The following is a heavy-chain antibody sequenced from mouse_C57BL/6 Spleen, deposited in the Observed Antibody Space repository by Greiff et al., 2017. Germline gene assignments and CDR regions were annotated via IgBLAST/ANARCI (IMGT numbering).Heavy chain of an antibody. D-gene: IGHD1-1*01. CDR1: GFTFSDYG. J-gene: IGHJ4*01. V-gene: IGHV5-17*01. CDR2: ISSGSSTI. CDR3: EEPQYYGSSPEYYAMDY. Sequence: EVKLVESGGGLVKPGGSLKLSCAASGFTFSDYGMHWVRQAPEKGLEWVAYISSGSSTIYYADTVKGRFTISRDNANNTLFLQMTRLRSEDTAMYYCEEPQYYGSSPEYYAMDYWGQGTSVTVSS.